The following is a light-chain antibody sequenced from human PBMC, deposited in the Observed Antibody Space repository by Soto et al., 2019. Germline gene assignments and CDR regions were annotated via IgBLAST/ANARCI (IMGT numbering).Light chain of an antibody. Sequence: DIPMAQSPSSLSASLGDSVAITCRASQSIGDYLNWYQVKPGKAPTLLISDASSLQPGVPPQFSGSGSGTEFTLTISNLQPENSAPYYCQQSHSTPLTFGQGTKVEIK. V-gene: IGKV1-39*01. J-gene: IGKJ1*01. CDR3: QQSHSTPLT. CDR2: DAS. CDR1: QSIGDY.